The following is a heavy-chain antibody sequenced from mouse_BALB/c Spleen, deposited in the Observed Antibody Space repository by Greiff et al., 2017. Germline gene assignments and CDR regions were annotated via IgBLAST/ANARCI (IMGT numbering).Heavy chain of an antibody. CDR3: ARQSYYYGSSSYFDY. J-gene: IGHJ2*01. CDR1: GFAFSSYD. CDR2: ISSGGGST. V-gene: IGHV5-12-1*01. D-gene: IGHD1-1*01. Sequence: EVNVVESGGGLVKPGGSLKLSCAASGFAFSSYDMSWVRQTPEKRLEWVAYISSGGGSTYYPDTVKGRFTISRDNAKNTLYLQMSSLKSEDTAMYYCARQSYYYGSSSYFDYWGQGTTLTVSS.